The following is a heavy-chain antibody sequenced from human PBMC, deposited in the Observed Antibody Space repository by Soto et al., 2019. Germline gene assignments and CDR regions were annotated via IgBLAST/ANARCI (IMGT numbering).Heavy chain of an antibody. Sequence: QVQLVQSGAEVKEPGDSVRVSCEASGYTVTAYYIHWVRQAPGQGLEWMGWINTKFGDTTYAQDFQGRVSMTRDMSTSTVYMELSRLTSGYTAIYYCARNMDYYYGPGSGNGHGFWGQGTTVTVFS. CDR3: ARNMDYYYGPGSGNGHGF. J-gene: IGHJ6*02. V-gene: IGHV1-2*02. CDR2: INTKFGDT. D-gene: IGHD3-10*01. CDR1: GYTVTAYY.